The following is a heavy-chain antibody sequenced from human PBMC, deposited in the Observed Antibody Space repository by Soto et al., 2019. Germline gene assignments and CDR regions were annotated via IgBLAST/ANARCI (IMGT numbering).Heavy chain of an antibody. D-gene: IGHD1-1*01. Sequence: QVQLQQWGAGLLKPSETLSLTCAVYGGFVSSGSYYWSWIRQPPGKGLEWIGEMSHSGGTHFNPSLKSRVTISVYTPTSQFSLQLSSVTAADTALYYCARVERGTATTVVDAFDIWGPGTMVTVSS. CDR3: ARVERGTATTVVDAFDI. CDR2: MSHSGGT. CDR1: GGFVSSGSYY. J-gene: IGHJ3*02. V-gene: IGHV4-34*01.